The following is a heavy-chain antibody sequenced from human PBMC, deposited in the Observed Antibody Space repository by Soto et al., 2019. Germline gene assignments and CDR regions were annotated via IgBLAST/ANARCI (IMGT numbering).Heavy chain of an antibody. CDR1: GGSISSSNW. Sequence: SETLSLTCAVSGGSISSSNWWSWVRQPPGKGLEWIGEIYHSGSTNYNPSLKSRVTISVDKSKNQFSLKLSSVTAADTAVYYCASLNYDILTGYQNWFDPWGQGTLVTVS. V-gene: IGHV4-4*02. CDR2: IYHSGST. D-gene: IGHD3-9*01. J-gene: IGHJ5*02. CDR3: ASLNYDILTGYQNWFDP.